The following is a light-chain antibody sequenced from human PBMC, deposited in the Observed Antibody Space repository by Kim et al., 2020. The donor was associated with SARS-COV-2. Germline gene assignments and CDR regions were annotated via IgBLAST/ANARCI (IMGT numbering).Light chain of an antibody. J-gene: IGLJ3*02. CDR1: SGHSSYA. V-gene: IGLV4-69*01. CDR3: QTWDTGIGV. Sequence: SVKLTCTLSSGHSSYAIAWHQQQPEKGPRYLMKLNSDGSHRKGDGIPDRFSGSSSGAERYLTISSLQSEDEADYYCQTWDTGIGVFGGGTQLTVL. CDR2: LNSDGSH.